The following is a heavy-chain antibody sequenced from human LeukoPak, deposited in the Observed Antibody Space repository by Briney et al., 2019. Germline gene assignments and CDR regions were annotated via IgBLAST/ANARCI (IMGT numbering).Heavy chain of an antibody. CDR3: ARDDWGSRSAIGRYFDL. V-gene: IGHV1-69*04. J-gene: IGHJ2*01. CDR2: IIPILGIA. Sequence: SVKVSCKASGGTFSSYAISWVRQAPGQGLEWMGRIIPILGIANYAQKLQGRVTITADKSTSTAYMELSSLRSEDTAVYYCARDDWGSRSAIGRYFDLWGRGTLVTVSS. CDR1: GGTFSSYA. D-gene: IGHD7-27*01.